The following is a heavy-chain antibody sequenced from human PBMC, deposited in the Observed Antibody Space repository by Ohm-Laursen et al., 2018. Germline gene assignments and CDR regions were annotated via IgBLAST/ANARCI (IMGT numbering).Heavy chain of an antibody. CDR1: GFTFSTYW. D-gene: IGHD4/OR15-4a*01. Sequence: GSLRLSCAASGFTFSTYWMSWVRQSPGKGLEWVANIKRDGSEKYYVDSVKGRFTISRDNAKNSLYLQVSSLRPEDTALYYCARDPYGGGQGTLVTVSS. CDR2: IKRDGSEK. V-gene: IGHV3-7*03. CDR3: ARDPYG. J-gene: IGHJ4*02.